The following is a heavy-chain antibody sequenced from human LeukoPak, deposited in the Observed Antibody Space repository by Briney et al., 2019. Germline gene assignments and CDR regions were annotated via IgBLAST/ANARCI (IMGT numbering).Heavy chain of an antibody. V-gene: IGHV3-30*02. D-gene: IGHD5-12*01. J-gene: IGHJ4*02. Sequence: VGSLRLSRAASGFTFSSYGMNWVRQAPGKGLEWMAFIRYDGSNEYYADSVKGRFTISRYNSKNTRYLQMKSLRAEDTAVYYSAKDRYSGYAYFDYWGQGTLVNGSS. CDR3: AKDRYSGYAYFDY. CDR1: GFTFSSYG. CDR2: IRYDGSNE.